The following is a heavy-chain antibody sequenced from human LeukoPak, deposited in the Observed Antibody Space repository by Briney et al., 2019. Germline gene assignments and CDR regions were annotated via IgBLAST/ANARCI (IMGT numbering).Heavy chain of an antibody. V-gene: IGHV4-30-4*01. CDR3: AREPYYYDSSGYPRDY. CDR2: IYYSGST. D-gene: IGHD3-22*01. J-gene: IGHJ4*02. CDR1: GGSISSGDYY. Sequence: SETLSLTCTVSGGSISSGDYYWSWIRQPPGKGLEWIGYIYYSGSTYYNPSLKSRVTISVDTSKNQFSLKLSPVTAADTAVYYCAREPYYYDSSGYPRDYWGQGTLVTVSS.